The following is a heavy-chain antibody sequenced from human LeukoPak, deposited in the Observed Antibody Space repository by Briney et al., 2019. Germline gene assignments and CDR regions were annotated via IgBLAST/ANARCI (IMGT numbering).Heavy chain of an antibody. CDR3: ARDVEMATMGAFDI. CDR1: GGSIRSYC. V-gene: IGHV4-59*12. D-gene: IGHD5-24*01. J-gene: IGHJ3*02. CDR2: IYFSGST. Sequence: SETLSLTCSVSGGSIRSYCWSWIRQPPGKGLEWIGYIYFSGSTNYNPSLKSRVTISVDTSKNQFSLKLSSVTAADTAVYYCARDVEMATMGAFDIWGQGTMVTVSS.